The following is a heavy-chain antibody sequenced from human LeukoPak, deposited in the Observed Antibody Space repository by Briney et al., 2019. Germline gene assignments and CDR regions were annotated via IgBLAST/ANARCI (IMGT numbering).Heavy chain of an antibody. D-gene: IGHD7-27*01. Sequence: ASVKVSCKASGYTFTNYAISWVRQAPGQGLEWMGWISADNGNTNYAQKLQGRVTMTTDTSTSTAYMELSSLRSEDTAVYYCARDGDPHRGAFDIWGQGTMVTVSS. CDR3: ARDGDPHRGAFDI. V-gene: IGHV1-18*01. J-gene: IGHJ3*02. CDR1: GYTFTNYA. CDR2: ISADNGNT.